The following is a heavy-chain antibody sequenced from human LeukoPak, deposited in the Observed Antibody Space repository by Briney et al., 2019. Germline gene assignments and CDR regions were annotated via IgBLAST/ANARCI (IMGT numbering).Heavy chain of an antibody. D-gene: IGHD4-23*01. Sequence: SETLSLTCTVSGGSINSYYWSWIRQPAGKGLEWIGRIYSSGRTNYNPSLKSRVSMSVDTSKNQFSLKLTSVTAADTAVYYCARGGKATVVTMWGQGILVTVSS. J-gene: IGHJ4*02. CDR3: ARGGKATVVTM. CDR1: GGSINSYY. V-gene: IGHV4-4*07. CDR2: IYSSGRT.